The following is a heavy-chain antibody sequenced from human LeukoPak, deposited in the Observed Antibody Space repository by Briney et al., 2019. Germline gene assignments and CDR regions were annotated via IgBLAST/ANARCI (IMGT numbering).Heavy chain of an antibody. J-gene: IGHJ4*02. CDR1: GGSISSSSYY. CDR2: IYYSGST. V-gene: IGHV4-61*05. CDR3: AGDTAMGFDY. D-gene: IGHD5-18*01. Sequence: PSETLSLTCTVSGGSISSSSYYWGWIRQPPGKGVEWIGYIYYSGSTNYNPSLKSRVTISVDTSKNQFSLKLSSVTAADTAVYYCAGDTAMGFDYWGQGTLVTVSS.